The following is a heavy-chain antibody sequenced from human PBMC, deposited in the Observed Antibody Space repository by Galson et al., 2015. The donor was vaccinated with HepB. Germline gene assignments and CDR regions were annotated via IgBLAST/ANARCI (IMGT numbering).Heavy chain of an antibody. Sequence: SVKVSCKASGGTFRNFAISWVRQAPGQGLEWMGRVIPILQMTKYAQSFQDRVTITADKSTTTAYMELSSLTSEDTAMFFCARPNTYYYDEGGYYYDDGFDVWGQGTMVTVSS. CDR1: GGTFRNFA. V-gene: IGHV1-69*04. D-gene: IGHD3-22*01. CDR2: VIPILQMT. J-gene: IGHJ3*01. CDR3: ARPNTYYYDEGGYYYDDGFDV.